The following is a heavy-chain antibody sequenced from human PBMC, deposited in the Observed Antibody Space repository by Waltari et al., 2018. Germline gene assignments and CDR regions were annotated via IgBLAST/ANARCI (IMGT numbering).Heavy chain of an antibody. CDR2: IYHSGST. Sequence: QVQLQESGPGLVKPSETLSLTCTVSGYSISSGYYWGWIRQPPGKGLEWIGSIYHSGSTYYNPSLKSRVTISVDTSKNQFSLKLSSVTAADTAVYYCARDQAGLLDYWGQGTLVTVSS. D-gene: IGHD3-22*01. V-gene: IGHV4-38-2*02. CDR3: ARDQAGLLDY. J-gene: IGHJ4*02. CDR1: GYSISSGYY.